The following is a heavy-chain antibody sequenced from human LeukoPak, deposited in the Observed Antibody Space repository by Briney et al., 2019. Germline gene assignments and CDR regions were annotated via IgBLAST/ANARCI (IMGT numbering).Heavy chain of an antibody. J-gene: IGHJ4*02. Sequence: ASVKVSCKPSGYPFSGHYINWVRHGPGQGLERMGWIKPNSGDTNYAQKFQGRLTMTRDTTISTDYMELSRLTSDDKAVYYCARGDEWELAIDFWGQGTLITVSS. CDR3: ARGDEWELAIDF. V-gene: IGHV1-2*02. CDR1: GYPFSGHY. CDR2: IKPNSGDT. D-gene: IGHD1-26*01.